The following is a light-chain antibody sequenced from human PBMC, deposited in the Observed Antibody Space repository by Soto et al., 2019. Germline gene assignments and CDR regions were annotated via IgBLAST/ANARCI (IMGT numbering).Light chain of an antibody. CDR2: DVS. CDR3: CSYAGSPRYV. J-gene: IGLJ1*01. V-gene: IGLV2-11*01. CDR1: SSDVGGYNY. Sequence: QSALTQPRSVSGSPGQSVTISCTGTSSDVGGYNYVSWDQQHPGKAPKVMIYDVSERPSGVPDRFSGSKSGNTASLTISGLQAEDEAEYYCCSYAGSPRYVLGTGTKLTVL.